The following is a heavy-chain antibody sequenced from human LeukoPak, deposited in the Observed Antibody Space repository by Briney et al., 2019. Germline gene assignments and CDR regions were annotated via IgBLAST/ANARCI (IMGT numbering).Heavy chain of an antibody. D-gene: IGHD4-17*01. V-gene: IGHV3-74*01. J-gene: IGHJ6*03. CDR3: ARPVTYYYYMDV. CDR2: INSDGSTT. CDR1: GFTFSSYW. Sequence: PGGSLRLSCAASGFTFSSYWMHWVRQAPGKGLVWVSRINSDGSTTTYADSVKGRFTISRDNAKNTLYLQMNSLRAEDTAVYYCARPVTYYYYMDVWGKGTTVTVSS.